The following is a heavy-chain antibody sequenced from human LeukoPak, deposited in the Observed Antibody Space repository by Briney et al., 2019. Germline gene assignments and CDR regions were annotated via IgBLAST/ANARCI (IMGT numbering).Heavy chain of an antibody. V-gene: IGHV4-38-2*01. CDR1: GYSISSGYY. Sequence: PSETLSLTCAVSGYSISSGYYWGGIRQPPGKGLEWIGSIYHSGSTYYNPSLKSRVTISVDTSKNQFSLKLSSVTAADTAVYYCARRDYMDVWGKGTTVTVSS. J-gene: IGHJ6*03. CDR2: IYHSGST. CDR3: ARRDYMDV.